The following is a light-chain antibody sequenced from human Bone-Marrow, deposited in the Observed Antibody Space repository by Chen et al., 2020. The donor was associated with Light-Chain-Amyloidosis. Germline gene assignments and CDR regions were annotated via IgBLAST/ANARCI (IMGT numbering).Light chain of an antibody. CDR3: MQTLQTPIT. V-gene: IGKV2-28*01. Sequence: DIVMTQSPLSLPVTPGEPASISCRSSQSLLHSSGHYFLDWYLQKPGQSPQVLIYLGSNRASGVPDRFSGSGSGTDFTLKINKVEAEDVGVYYCMQTLQTPITVGQGTRLEIK. CDR2: LGS. CDR1: QSLLHSSGHYF. J-gene: IGKJ5*01.